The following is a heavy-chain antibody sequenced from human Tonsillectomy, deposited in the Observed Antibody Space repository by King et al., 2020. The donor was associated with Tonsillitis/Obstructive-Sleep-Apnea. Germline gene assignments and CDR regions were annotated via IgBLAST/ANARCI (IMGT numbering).Heavy chain of an antibody. CDR1: GGSISSSSYY. Sequence: VQLQESGPGLVKPSETLSLTCTVSGGSISSSSYYWGWIRQPPGKGLEWSGSIYYSGSTFYNPSLKSRVTISVDTSKNQFSLNLSSVTAADTAVYYCARGNLYYYYYMDVWGKGTTVTVSS. V-gene: IGHV4-39*01. J-gene: IGHJ6*03. CDR3: ARGNLYYYYYMDV. CDR2: IYYSGST.